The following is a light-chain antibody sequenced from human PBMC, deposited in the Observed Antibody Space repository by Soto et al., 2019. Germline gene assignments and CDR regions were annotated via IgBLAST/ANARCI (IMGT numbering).Light chain of an antibody. V-gene: IGLV2-14*01. CDR2: DVS. CDR3: SSYTSSSGYV. J-gene: IGLJ1*01. Sequence: QSALNQPASVSGSPGQSITISCTGTSSDVGGYNYVSWYQQHPGKAPKLMIYDVSNRPSGVSNRFSGSKSGNTASLTISGLQAEDEADYYCSSYTSSSGYVFGTGTKVTVL. CDR1: SSDVGGYNY.